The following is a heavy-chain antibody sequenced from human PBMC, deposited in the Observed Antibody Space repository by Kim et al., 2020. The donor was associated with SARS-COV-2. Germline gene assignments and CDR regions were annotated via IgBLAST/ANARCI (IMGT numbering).Heavy chain of an antibody. CDR3: TRGRSDYGDYAAFDY. J-gene: IGHJ4*02. CDR2: IRSKAYGGTT. Sequence: GGSLRLSCTASGFTFGDYAMSWFRQAPGKGLEWVGFIRSKAYGGTTEYAASVKGRFTISRDDSKSIAYLQMNSLKTEDTAVYYCTRGRSDYGDYAAFDYWGQGTLVTVSS. V-gene: IGHV3-49*03. CDR1: GFTFGDYA. D-gene: IGHD4-17*01.